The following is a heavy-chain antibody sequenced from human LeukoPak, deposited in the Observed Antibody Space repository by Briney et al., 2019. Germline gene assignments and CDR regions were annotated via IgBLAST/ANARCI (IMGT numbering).Heavy chain of an antibody. J-gene: IGHJ4*02. CDR2: ISYDGSNK. Sequence: GRSLRLSCAASGFTFSSYAMHWVRQAPGKGLEWVAVISYDGSNKYYADSVKGRFTISRDNSKNTLYLQMNSLRAEDTAVYYCARIYTYYDFWSGSLWGQGTLVTVSS. CDR3: ARIYTYYDFWSGSL. V-gene: IGHV3-30-3*01. CDR1: GFTFSSYA. D-gene: IGHD3-3*01.